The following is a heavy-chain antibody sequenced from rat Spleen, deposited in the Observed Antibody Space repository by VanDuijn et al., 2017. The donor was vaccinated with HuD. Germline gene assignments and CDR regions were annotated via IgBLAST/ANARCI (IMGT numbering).Heavy chain of an antibody. CDR3: AKELDYGPDY. V-gene: IGHV5-58*01. CDR1: GFTFSSYW. D-gene: IGHD1-11*01. Sequence: EVQLVESGGGLVQPGRSLKLSCVASGFTFSSYWMYWIRQAPGKGLEWVSSINPDGGSTYYPDSVKGRFTISRDNAENTVYLQMNSLRSEDTATYYCAKELDYGPDYWGQGVMVTVSS. CDR2: INPDGGST. J-gene: IGHJ2*01.